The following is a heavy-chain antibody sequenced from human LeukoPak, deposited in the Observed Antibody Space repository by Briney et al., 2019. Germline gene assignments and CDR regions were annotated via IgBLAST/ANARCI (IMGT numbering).Heavy chain of an antibody. CDR3: ARDRAAFYYASGLAY. J-gene: IGHJ4*02. V-gene: IGHV4-59*01. CDR2: IYESGGT. D-gene: IGHD3-10*01. Sequence: SETLSPTCTVSGGSISEYYWSWIRQSPGKGLEWIGYIYESGGTNYNPSLRSRVTISLDTSKTQVSLKVTSLTAADTAVYYCARDRAAFYYASGLAYWGQGIPVTVSS. CDR1: GGSISEYY.